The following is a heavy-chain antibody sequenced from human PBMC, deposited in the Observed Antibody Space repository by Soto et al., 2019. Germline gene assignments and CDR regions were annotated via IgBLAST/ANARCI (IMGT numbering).Heavy chain of an antibody. Sequence: GGSLRLSCAASGFTFSSYSTNWVRQAPGKGLEWVSSISSSSSYIYYADSVEGRFTISRDNAKNSLYLQMNSLRAEDTAVYYCARDAIAAAGTVDYWGQGTLVTVSS. CDR1: GFTFSSYS. CDR3: ARDAIAAAGTVDY. CDR2: ISSSSSYI. D-gene: IGHD6-13*01. J-gene: IGHJ4*02. V-gene: IGHV3-21*01.